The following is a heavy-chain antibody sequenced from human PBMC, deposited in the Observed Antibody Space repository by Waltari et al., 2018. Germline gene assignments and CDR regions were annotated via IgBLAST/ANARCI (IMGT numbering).Heavy chain of an antibody. J-gene: IGHJ4*02. Sequence: QVHLVQSGAEVKKPGASVKVSCKASGYTFTGYYIQWVRRAPGQGLEWMGRINPNSGDTNYAKKLQGRVTLTRDTSINTAYMELSSLKSDDTAVYYCARDLGSDYGNRDYWGQGTLVTVPS. CDR1: GYTFTGYY. CDR2: INPNSGDT. V-gene: IGHV1-2*06. CDR3: ARDLGSDYGNRDY. D-gene: IGHD4-17*01.